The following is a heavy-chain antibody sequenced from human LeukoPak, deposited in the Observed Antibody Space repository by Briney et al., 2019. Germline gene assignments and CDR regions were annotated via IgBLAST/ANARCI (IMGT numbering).Heavy chain of an antibody. J-gene: IGHJ4*02. D-gene: IGHD3-3*01. CDR3: ARGRITLFGVAMTYFDY. CDR2: IYTSGST. CDR1: GGSISSYY. V-gene: IGHV4-4*07. Sequence: PSETLSLTCTVSGGSISSYYWSWIRQPAGKGLEWIGRIYTSGSTNYNPSLKSRVTMSVDTSKNQFSLKLSSVTAADTAVYYCARGRITLFGVAMTYFDYWGQGTLVTVSS.